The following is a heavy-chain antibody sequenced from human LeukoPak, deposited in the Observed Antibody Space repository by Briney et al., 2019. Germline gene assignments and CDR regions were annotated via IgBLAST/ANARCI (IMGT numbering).Heavy chain of an antibody. D-gene: IGHD3-10*01. V-gene: IGHV1-2*02. CDR2: INPNSGGT. Sequence: ASVKVSCKASGYTFTGYYMHWVRQAPGQGLEWMGWINPNSGGTNYAQKFQGRVTMTRDTSISTAYMELSRLRSDDTAVYYCARDKGVTAYYYGSGSKNWFDPWGQGTLVTVSS. CDR1: GYTFTGYY. CDR3: ARDKGVTAYYYGSGSKNWFDP. J-gene: IGHJ5*02.